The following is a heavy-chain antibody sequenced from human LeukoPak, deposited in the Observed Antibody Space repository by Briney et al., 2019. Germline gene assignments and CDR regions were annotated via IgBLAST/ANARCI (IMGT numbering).Heavy chain of an antibody. CDR1: GGTFSSYA. D-gene: IGHD3-10*01. Sequence: ASVKVSCKASGGTFSSYAISWVRQAPGQGLEWMGGIIPIFGTANYAQKFQGRVTITADKSTSTAYMGLSSLRSEDTAVYYCARSYYEGLYRSFDYWGQGTLVTVSS. J-gene: IGHJ4*02. V-gene: IGHV1-69*06. CDR3: ARSYYEGLYRSFDY. CDR2: IIPIFGTA.